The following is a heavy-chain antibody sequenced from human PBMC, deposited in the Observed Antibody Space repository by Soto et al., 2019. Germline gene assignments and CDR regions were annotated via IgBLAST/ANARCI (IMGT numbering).Heavy chain of an antibody. V-gene: IGHV4-59*12. CDR1: GDSMSEFY. J-gene: IGHJ4*02. CDR3: TRLNYYDTSGYPYFFDY. D-gene: IGHD3-22*01. CDR2: VHYVGTT. Sequence: QVQLRESGPGLVKPSETLSLTCSVSGDSMSEFYWSWIRQSPGKGLEWIGYVHYVGTTKYNPSHKSRDTISVDTSKKQFSLNLRSVTAADTAVYYCTRLNYYDTSGYPYFFDYWGQGAPVTVSS.